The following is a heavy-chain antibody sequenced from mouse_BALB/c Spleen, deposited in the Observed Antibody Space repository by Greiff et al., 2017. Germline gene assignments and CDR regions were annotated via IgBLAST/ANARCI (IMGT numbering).Heavy chain of an antibody. CDR2: ISSGGGST. J-gene: IGHJ3*01. D-gene: IGHD2-1*01. V-gene: IGHV5-12-1*01. CDR1: GFAFSSYD. CDR3: ARDYGNYFAWFAY. Sequence: EVQVVESGGGLVKPGGSLKLSCAASGFAFSSYDMSWVRQTPEKRLEWVAYISSGGGSTYYPDTVKGRFTISRDNAKNTLYLQMSSLKSEDTAMYYCARDYGNYFAWFAYWGQGTLVTVSA.